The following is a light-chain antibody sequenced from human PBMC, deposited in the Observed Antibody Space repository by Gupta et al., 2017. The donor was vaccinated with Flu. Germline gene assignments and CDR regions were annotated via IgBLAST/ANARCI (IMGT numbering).Light chain of an antibody. CDR2: EVS. CDR1: SSDIGGHNY. Sequence: QSALTPPASVSGSPGQSLTLSCTGSSSDIGGHNYVSWYQQHPGKVPKLIIFEVSYRPSGGSDRFSGSKSGNTASRTISGLQAEDECDYYCSSYTGASTPLYVFGTGTKVTV. J-gene: IGLJ1*01. V-gene: IGLV2-14*01. CDR3: SSYTGASTPLYV.